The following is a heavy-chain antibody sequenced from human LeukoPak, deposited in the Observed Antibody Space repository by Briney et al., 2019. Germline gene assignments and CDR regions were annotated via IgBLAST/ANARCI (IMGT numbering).Heavy chain of an antibody. V-gene: IGHV3-23*01. J-gene: IGHJ6*02. CDR1: GFTFSSYA. CDR2: ISGSGGST. D-gene: IGHD3-3*01. Sequence: GSLRLSCAASGFTFSSYAMSWVRQAPGKGLEWVSAISGSGGSTYYAGSVKGRFTISRDNSKNTLYLQMNSLRAEDTAVYYCSGYYDYYYYYGMDVWGQGTTVTVSS. CDR3: SGYYDYYYYYGMDV.